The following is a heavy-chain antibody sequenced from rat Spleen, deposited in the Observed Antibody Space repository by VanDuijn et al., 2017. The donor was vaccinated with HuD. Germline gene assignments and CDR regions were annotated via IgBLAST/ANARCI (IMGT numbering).Heavy chain of an antibody. Sequence: QVQLKESGPGLVQPSQTLSLTCTVSGLSLTSNSVSWIRQPPGKGLEWMAVIWSNGGTDYNSTIKSRLSISRDTSKSQVFLKMNSLQTEDSAFYFCARRGAHGYDSWGQGVMVTVSS. D-gene: IGHD1-6*01. CDR2: IWSNGGT. CDR3: ARRGAHGYDS. V-gene: IGHV2-47*01. CDR1: GLSLTSNS. J-gene: IGHJ2*01.